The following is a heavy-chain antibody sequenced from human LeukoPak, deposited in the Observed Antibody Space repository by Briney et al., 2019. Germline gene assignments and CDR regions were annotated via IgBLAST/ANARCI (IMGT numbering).Heavy chain of an antibody. J-gene: IGHJ4*02. CDR3: ARGRGGGFAGSSFDY. Sequence: SETLSLTCALSNYSISSGYYWGWIRQPPGKGLDGPGRIYHSGSTYYNPSPKSRVTISADTSKNPLSLKLTSVTGTDKAVYYCARGRGGGFAGSSFDYWGQGTLVTVSS. V-gene: IGHV4-38-2*01. CDR2: IYHSGST. CDR1: NYSISSGYY. D-gene: IGHD3-16*01.